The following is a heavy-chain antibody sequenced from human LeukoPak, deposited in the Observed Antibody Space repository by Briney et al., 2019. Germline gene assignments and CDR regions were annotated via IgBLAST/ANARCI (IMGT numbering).Heavy chain of an antibody. Sequence: SETLSLTCTVSGGSISSSSFYWGWIRQPPGKGLEWIGNIYYSGSTYYNPSLKSRVTISVDTSKNQFSLKLSSVTAAHTAMYYCARLVWFEDRYFDYWGQGTLVTVSS. D-gene: IGHD3-10*01. CDR2: IYYSGST. CDR3: ARLVWFEDRYFDY. CDR1: GGSISSSSFY. J-gene: IGHJ4*02. V-gene: IGHV4-39*01.